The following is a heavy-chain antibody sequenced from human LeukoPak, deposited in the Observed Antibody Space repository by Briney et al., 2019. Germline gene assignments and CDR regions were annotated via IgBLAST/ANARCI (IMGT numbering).Heavy chain of an antibody. CDR3: ARGLGGSYSYGYGR. D-gene: IGHD5-18*01. CDR2: IYYSGST. CDR1: GGSISSYY. Sequence: PSETLSLTCAVSGGSISSYYWSWVRQPPGKGLELIGYIYYSGSTNYNPSLKSRVTISVDTSKNQFSLKLSSVTAADTAVYYCARGLGGSYSYGYGRWGQGTLVTVSS. J-gene: IGHJ4*02. V-gene: IGHV4-59*01.